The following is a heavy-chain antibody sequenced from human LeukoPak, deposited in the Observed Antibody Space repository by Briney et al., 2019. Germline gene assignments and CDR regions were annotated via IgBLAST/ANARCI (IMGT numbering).Heavy chain of an antibody. CDR1: GYTLTELS. CDR3: AKLAAPFWGRTYYFDY. Sequence: ASVKVSCKVSGYTLTELSMHWVRQAPGKGLEWMGGFDPEDGETIYAQRFQGRVTMTEDTSTDTAYMELSSLRSEDTAVYYCAKLAAPFWGRTYYFDYWGQGTLVTVPS. V-gene: IGHV1-24*01. D-gene: IGHD6-6*01. J-gene: IGHJ4*02. CDR2: FDPEDGET.